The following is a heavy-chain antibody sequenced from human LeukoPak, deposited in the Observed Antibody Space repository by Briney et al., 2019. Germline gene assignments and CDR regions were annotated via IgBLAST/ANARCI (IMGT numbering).Heavy chain of an antibody. CDR2: ISKNGGST. V-gene: IGHV3-64*01. Sequence: GGSLRLSCAASGFTFSSYAMHWVRQAPGKGLEYVSAISKNGGSTYHANSVRGRFTISRDNSKNTLFLQMGSLIPEDMAVYYCARMDHGDQYFQHWGQGTLVTLPS. D-gene: IGHD4-17*01. J-gene: IGHJ1*01. CDR3: ARMDHGDQYFQH. CDR1: GFTFSSYA.